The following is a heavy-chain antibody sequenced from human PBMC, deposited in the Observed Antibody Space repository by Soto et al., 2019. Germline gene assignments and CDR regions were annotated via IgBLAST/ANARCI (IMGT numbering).Heavy chain of an antibody. J-gene: IGHJ4*02. D-gene: IGHD6-19*01. Sequence: ASVKVSCKASGYTFTSYGISWVRQAPGQGLEWMGWISAYNGNRNYAQRLQGRVTMTTDTSTSTAYMELRSLRSDDTAVYYCARDIPSGWPDYWGQGTLVTVSS. CDR2: ISAYNGNR. V-gene: IGHV1-18*04. CDR1: GYTFTSYG. CDR3: ARDIPSGWPDY.